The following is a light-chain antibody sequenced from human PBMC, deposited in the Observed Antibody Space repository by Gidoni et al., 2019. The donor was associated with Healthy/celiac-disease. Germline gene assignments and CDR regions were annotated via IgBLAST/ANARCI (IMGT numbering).Light chain of an antibody. J-gene: IGKJ2*01. CDR3: QQYGSSPYT. CDR1: QRVSSSY. Sequence: EIVLTQSPGTLSLSPGERATLSCRASQRVSSSYLAWYQQKPGQAPRLLIYGASSRATGIPDRFSGSGSGTDFTLTIGRLEPEGFAVYCCQQYGSSPYTFGQGTKLEIK. CDR2: GAS. V-gene: IGKV3-20*01.